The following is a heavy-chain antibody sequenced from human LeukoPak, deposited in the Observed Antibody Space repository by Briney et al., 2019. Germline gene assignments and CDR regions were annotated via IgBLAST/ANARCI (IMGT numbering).Heavy chain of an antibody. Sequence: SETLSLTCAVYGGSFSGYYWSWIRQPPGKGLEWIGEINHSGSTNYKPSLKSRVTISVDKSKNQFSLKLSSVTAADTAVYYCAKTYYDILTGYGGPYYMDVWGKGTTVTVSS. J-gene: IGHJ6*03. V-gene: IGHV4-34*01. CDR1: GGSFSGYY. CDR2: INHSGST. D-gene: IGHD3-9*01. CDR3: AKTYYDILTGYGGPYYMDV.